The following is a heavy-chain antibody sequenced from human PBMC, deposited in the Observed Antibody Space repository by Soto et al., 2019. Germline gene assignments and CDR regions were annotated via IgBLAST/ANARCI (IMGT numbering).Heavy chain of an antibody. V-gene: IGHV3-11*01. CDR2: ISSSGSTI. Sequence: QVQLVESGGGLVKPGGSLRLSCAASGFTFSDYYMSWIRQAPGKGLEWVSYISSSGSTIYYADSVKGRFTISRDNAKNSLYLQMNSLRAEDTAVYYCARDVEAYDFWSGYSNYYYMDVWGKGTTVTVSS. CDR3: ARDVEAYDFWSGYSNYYYMDV. D-gene: IGHD3-3*01. J-gene: IGHJ6*03. CDR1: GFTFSDYY.